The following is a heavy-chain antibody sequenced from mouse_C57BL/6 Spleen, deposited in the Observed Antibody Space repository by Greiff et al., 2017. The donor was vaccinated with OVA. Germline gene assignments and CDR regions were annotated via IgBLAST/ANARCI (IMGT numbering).Heavy chain of an antibody. CDR2: ISDGGSYT. V-gene: IGHV5-4*01. Sequence: EVQLVESGGGLVKPGGSLKLSCAASGFTFSSYAMSWVRQTPEKRLEWVATISDGGSYTYYPDNVKGRFTISRDNAKNNLYLQMSHLKSEDTAMYYCARSTGTPPWFAYWGQGTLVTVSA. J-gene: IGHJ3*01. CDR1: GFTFSSYA. CDR3: ARSTGTPPWFAY. D-gene: IGHD4-1*01.